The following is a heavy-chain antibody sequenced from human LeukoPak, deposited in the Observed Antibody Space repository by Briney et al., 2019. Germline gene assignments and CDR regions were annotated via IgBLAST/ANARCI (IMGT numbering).Heavy chain of an antibody. J-gene: IGHJ3*02. Sequence: GSSVKVSCKASGGTFSSYAISWVRPAPGQGLEWMGGIIPIFGTANYAQKFQGRVTITADESTSTAYMELSSLRSEDTAVYYCARVAGKILWFGELDAFDIWGQGTMVTVSS. CDR2: IIPIFGTA. CDR1: GGTFSSYA. D-gene: IGHD3-10*01. V-gene: IGHV1-69*01. CDR3: ARVAGKILWFGELDAFDI.